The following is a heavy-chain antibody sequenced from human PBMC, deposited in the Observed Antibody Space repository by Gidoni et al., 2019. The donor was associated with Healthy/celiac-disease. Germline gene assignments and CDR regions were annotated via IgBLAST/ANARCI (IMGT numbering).Heavy chain of an antibody. CDR1: GGSFSGYY. Sequence: QVQLQQWGAGLLKPSETLSLTCAVYGGSFSGYYWSWIRQPPGKGLEWIGEINHSGSTNYNPSLKSRVTILVDTSKNQFSLKLSSVTAADTAVYYCARKSYSSGYYYVSLHAFDIWGQGTMVTVSS. V-gene: IGHV4-34*01. CDR2: INHSGST. D-gene: IGHD3-22*01. CDR3: ARKSYSSGYYYVSLHAFDI. J-gene: IGHJ3*02.